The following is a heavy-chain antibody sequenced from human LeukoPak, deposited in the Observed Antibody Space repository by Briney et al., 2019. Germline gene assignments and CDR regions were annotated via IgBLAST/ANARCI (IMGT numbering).Heavy chain of an antibody. CDR1: GFTFSSYA. Sequence: GRSLRLSCAASGFTFSSYAMHWVRQAPGKGLEWVAVISYDGSNKYYPDSVKGRFTTSRDNSKNTLYLQMNSLRAEDTAVYYCARDSQARYFEGGAFDIWGQGTMVTVSS. CDR2: ISYDGSNK. V-gene: IGHV3-30*04. CDR3: ARDSQARYFEGGAFDI. J-gene: IGHJ3*02. D-gene: IGHD3-9*01.